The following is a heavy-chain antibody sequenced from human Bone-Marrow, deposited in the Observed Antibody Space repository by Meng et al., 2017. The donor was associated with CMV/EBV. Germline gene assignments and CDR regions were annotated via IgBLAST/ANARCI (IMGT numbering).Heavy chain of an antibody. J-gene: IGHJ4*02. CDR3: ARAQAVAGRFCVY. CDR2: INHSGST. V-gene: IGHV4-34*01. D-gene: IGHD6-19*01. CDR1: GGSFSGYY. Sequence: QLQPLRPGLLCHCETLSPNRAGYGGSFSGYYWSRISQPPGKGLEWIGEINHSGSTNYNPSLKSRVTISVDTSKNQFSLKLSSVTAADTAVDYCARAQAVAGRFCVYWGQGTLVTVSS.